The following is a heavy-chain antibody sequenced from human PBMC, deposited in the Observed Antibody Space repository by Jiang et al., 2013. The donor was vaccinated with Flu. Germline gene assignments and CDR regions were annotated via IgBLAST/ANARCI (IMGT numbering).Heavy chain of an antibody. D-gene: IGHD4-23*01. V-gene: IGHV4-30-2*01. CDR1: WLHQQWWLL. CDR2: IFHSGSI. CDR3: ARSTSVVTAYGMDV. J-gene: IGHJ6*02. Sequence: LVKPSQTPVPHLRCVWWLHQQWWLLLELDPAATRKGLEWLGYIFHSGSIHYNSSLKSRVTISVDRSKNQFSLNLTSVTAADTAVYYCARSTSVVTAYGMDVWGQGTTVTVSS.